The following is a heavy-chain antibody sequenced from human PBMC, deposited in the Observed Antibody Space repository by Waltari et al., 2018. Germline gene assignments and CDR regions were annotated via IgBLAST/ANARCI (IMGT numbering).Heavy chain of an antibody. CDR1: GGSLSGYH. CDR3: ARVFGYYYYYMDV. D-gene: IGHD3-3*01. CDR2: INDSGRT. Sequence: QVQLQQWGAGLLKPSETLSLTCDVSGGSLSGYHWTWIRQPPGKGLAWIGEINDSGRTTASPSRASRVTVSIDPANNQFSLRVRSVTAADTAVYYCARVFGYYYYYMDVWGKGTTVTISS. V-gene: IGHV4-34*02. J-gene: IGHJ6*03.